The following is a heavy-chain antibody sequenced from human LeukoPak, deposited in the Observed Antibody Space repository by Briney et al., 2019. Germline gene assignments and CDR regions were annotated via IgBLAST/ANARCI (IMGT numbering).Heavy chain of an antibody. CDR2: ISSSSSTI. J-gene: IGHJ5*02. CDR3: ASREFDP. Sequence: GGSLRLSCAASGFTFSNYSINWVRQAPGKGLEWISYISSSSSTIYYADSVKGRFTISRDNAKNSLYLQMNSLRAEDTAVYYCASREFDPWGQGTLVTVSS. V-gene: IGHV3-48*04. CDR1: GFTFSNYS.